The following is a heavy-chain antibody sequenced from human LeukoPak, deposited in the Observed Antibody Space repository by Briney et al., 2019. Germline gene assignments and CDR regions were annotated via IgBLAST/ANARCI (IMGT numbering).Heavy chain of an antibody. V-gene: IGHV3-30*18. Sequence: GGSLRLSCAASGFTFSSYGMHWVRQAPSKGLEWVAVISYDGSNKYYADSVKGRFTISRDNSKNTLYLQMNSLRAEDTAVYYCAKDRRYYDSSGTTPDYWGQGTLVTVSS. CDR3: AKDRRYYDSSGTTPDY. CDR1: GFTFSSYG. J-gene: IGHJ4*02. CDR2: ISYDGSNK. D-gene: IGHD3-22*01.